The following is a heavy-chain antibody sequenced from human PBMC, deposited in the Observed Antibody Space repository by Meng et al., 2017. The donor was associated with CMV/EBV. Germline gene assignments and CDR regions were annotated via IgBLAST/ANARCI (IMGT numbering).Heavy chain of an antibody. CDR1: GFTVRSNY. V-gene: IGHV3-53*01. CDR3: ARLDNNAFDI. Sequence: GESLKISCAASGFTVRSNYMSWVRQAPGKGLEYVSVLYSGGSTYSADSVKGRFTMSGDTSKNTLYLQMNSLKAEDTAVYYCARLDNNAFDIWGQGTVVTVSS. J-gene: IGHJ3*02. D-gene: IGHD2-2*03. CDR2: LYSGGST.